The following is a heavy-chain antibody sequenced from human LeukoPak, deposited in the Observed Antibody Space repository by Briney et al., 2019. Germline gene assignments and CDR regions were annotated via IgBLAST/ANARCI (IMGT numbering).Heavy chain of an antibody. V-gene: IGHV1-24*01. Sequence: ASVKLSCTVAAYTLTFLTINRMRHAPGKGQEWKGGFYIEDGETIYPQKLQGIVTMTEDTSTDTDYMERSSLRSEVTAVYYCATAQYYYDSSGYYYFDYWGQGTLVSVSS. J-gene: IGHJ4*02. CDR3: ATAQYYYDSSGYYYFDY. D-gene: IGHD3-22*01. CDR2: FYIEDGET. CDR1: AYTLTFLT.